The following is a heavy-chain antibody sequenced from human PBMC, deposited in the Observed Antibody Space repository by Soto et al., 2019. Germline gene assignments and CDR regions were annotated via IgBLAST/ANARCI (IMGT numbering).Heavy chain of an antibody. J-gene: IGHJ4*02. D-gene: IGHD3-10*01. Sequence: TLSLTCAVSGGSVSSGGYSWNWIRQPPGKGLEWLALIYWDDDEGYSPSLKSRLTITKDTSKNQVVLTMTNMDPVDTATYYCAHRPRGFSYYFDYWGQGTLVTVSS. CDR1: GGSVSSGGYS. CDR2: IYWDDDE. CDR3: AHRPRGFSYYFDY. V-gene: IGHV2-5*08.